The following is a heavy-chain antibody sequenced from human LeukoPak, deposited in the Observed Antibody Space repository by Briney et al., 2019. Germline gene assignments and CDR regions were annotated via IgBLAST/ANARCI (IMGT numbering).Heavy chain of an antibody. CDR3: ARDRRVCSSTSCYTFLDY. D-gene: IGHD2-2*02. CDR1: GYTFTGYY. CDR2: INPNSGGT. Sequence: ASVKVSCKASGYTFTGYYMHWVRQAPGQGLEWMGWINPNSGGTNYAQKFQGRVTMTRDTSISTAYMELSRLRSDGTAVYYCARDRRVCSSTSCYTFLDYWGQGTLVTVSS. V-gene: IGHV1-2*02. J-gene: IGHJ4*02.